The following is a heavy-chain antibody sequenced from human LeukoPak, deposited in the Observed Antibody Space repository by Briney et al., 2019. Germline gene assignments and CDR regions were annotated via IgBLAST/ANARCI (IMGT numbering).Heavy chain of an antibody. CDR1: GFSFSNYW. J-gene: IGHJ4*02. CDR2: FSGSGGST. CDR3: AKDGPFWGSYHGY. D-gene: IGHD3-16*02. V-gene: IGHV3-23*01. Sequence: HPGGSLRLSCAASGFSFSNYWMTWVRQAPRKGVEWVSAFSGSGGSTYYADAVKGRFTIPRDNSKNTLYLQMNSLRAEDTAVYYCAKDGPFWGSYHGYWGQGTLVTVSS.